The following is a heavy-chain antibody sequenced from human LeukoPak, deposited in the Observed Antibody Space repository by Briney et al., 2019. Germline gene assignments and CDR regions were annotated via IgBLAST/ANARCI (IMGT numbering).Heavy chain of an antibody. CDR1: GFXFSSFS. Sequence: GGSLRLSCAASGFXFSSFSINWVRQAPGKGLKWVSYISFTSTTIYYADSVKGRFSISRDNARNSLYLKMNSLRHEDTAVYYCARGETAVTSNLDHWGQGTLVTVSS. D-gene: IGHD4-17*01. CDR2: ISFTSTTI. V-gene: IGHV3-48*02. J-gene: IGHJ4*02. CDR3: ARGETAVTSNLDH.